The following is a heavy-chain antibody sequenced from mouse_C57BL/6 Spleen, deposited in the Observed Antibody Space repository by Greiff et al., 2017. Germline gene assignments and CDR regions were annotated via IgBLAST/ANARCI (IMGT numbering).Heavy chain of an antibody. CDR1: GYTFTGYW. V-gene: IGHV1-9*01. J-gene: IGHJ4*01. Sequence: QVQLQQSGAELMKPGASVKLSCKATGYTFTGYWIEWVKQRPGHGLEWIGEILPGRGSSNYNEKFKGKAPFTADTSSNTAYMQLSSLTTEDSAIYYCARWKGTTSSGVYAMDYWGQGTSVTVSS. CDR2: ILPGRGSS. D-gene: IGHD3-2*02. CDR3: ARWKGTTSSGVYAMDY.